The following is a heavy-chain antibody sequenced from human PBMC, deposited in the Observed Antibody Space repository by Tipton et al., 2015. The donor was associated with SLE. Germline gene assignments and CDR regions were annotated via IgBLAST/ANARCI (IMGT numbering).Heavy chain of an antibody. V-gene: IGHV4-38-2*01. D-gene: IGHD3-3*01. CDR3: ATSYDFWSGHYRVHYYGMDI. CDR1: GYSISSGYY. Sequence: TLSLTCAVSGYSISSGYYWGWIRQPPGKGLEWIGSIYHSGSTYYNPSLKSRVTILVDTSKNQFSLKLSSVTAADTAVYYCATSYDFWSGHYRVHYYGMDIWGQGTTVTVSS. J-gene: IGHJ6*02. CDR2: IYHSGST.